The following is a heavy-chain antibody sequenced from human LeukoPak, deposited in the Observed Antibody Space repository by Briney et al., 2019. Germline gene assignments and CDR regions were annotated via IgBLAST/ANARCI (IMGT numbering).Heavy chain of an antibody. CDR2: ISGSGGST. CDR1: GFTFSSYA. J-gene: IGHJ6*03. CDR3: AKGTGTTRYYYMDV. Sequence: GGSLRLSCAASGFTFSSYAMSWVRQAPGKGLEWVSGISGSGGSTYYADSVKGRFTISRDNSKNTLYLQMNSLRAEDTAVYYCAKGTGTTRYYYMDVRGKGTTVTVSS. D-gene: IGHD1-1*01. V-gene: IGHV3-23*01.